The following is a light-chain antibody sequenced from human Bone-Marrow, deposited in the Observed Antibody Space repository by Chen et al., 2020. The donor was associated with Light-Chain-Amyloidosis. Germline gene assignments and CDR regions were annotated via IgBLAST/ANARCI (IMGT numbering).Light chain of an antibody. CDR3: QVWERSSDRPV. CDR1: NIGSTS. V-gene: IGLV3-21*02. CDR2: DDS. J-gene: IGLJ3*02. Sequence: SYVLTQPSSVSVAPGQTATIACGGNNIGSTSVRWYQQTPGQAPLLVVYDDSDRPSGIPERWSGSNTGDTATLNISRVEAGDAADYDWQVWERSSDRPVFGGGTKLTVL.